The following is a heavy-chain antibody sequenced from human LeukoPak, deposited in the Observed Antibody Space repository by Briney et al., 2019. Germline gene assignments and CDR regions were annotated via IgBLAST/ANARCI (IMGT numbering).Heavy chain of an antibody. CDR1: GYTLTELS. CDR3: ATIPAAAGTLDY. J-gene: IGHJ4*02. V-gene: IGHV1-24*01. Sequence: AASVKVSCKVSGYTLTELSMHWVRQAPGKGLEWMGGFDPEDGETIYAQKFQGRVTMTEDTSTDTAYMELSSLRSEDTAVYYCATIPAAAGTLDYWGQGTLVTVSS. CDR2: FDPEDGET. D-gene: IGHD6-13*01.